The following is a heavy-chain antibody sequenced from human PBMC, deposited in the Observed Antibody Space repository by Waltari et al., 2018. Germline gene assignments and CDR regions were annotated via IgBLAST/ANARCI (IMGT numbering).Heavy chain of an antibody. V-gene: IGHV4-59*01. D-gene: IGHD6-13*01. CDR2: IYYSGST. Sequence: QVQLQESGPGLVKPSETLSLTCTVSGGSISSYYWSWIRQPPGKGLEWIGYIYYSGSTNYNPSLKSRVTISVDTSKNQFSLKLSSVTAADTAVYYCARDRSSSSWADAFDIWGQGTMVTVSS. CDR1: GGSISSYY. CDR3: ARDRSSSSWADAFDI. J-gene: IGHJ3*02.